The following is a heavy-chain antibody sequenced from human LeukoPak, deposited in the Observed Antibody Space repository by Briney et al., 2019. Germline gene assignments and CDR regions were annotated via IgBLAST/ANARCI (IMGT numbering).Heavy chain of an antibody. Sequence: GGSLRLSCTASRFTFSSYEMNWVRQAPGKGLEWVSYISSGSITIYYPDSVKARLTISRDNAKNSLYLQMNSLGAEDTAVYYCARGSYYYDSRGYAEGFFDYWGQGTLVNVSS. CDR3: ARGSYYYDSRGYAEGFFDY. CDR1: RFTFSSYE. J-gene: IGHJ4*02. CDR2: ISSGSITI. D-gene: IGHD3-22*01. V-gene: IGHV3-48*03.